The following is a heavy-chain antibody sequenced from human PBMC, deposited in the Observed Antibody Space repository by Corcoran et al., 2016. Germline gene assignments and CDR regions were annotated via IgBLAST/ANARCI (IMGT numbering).Heavy chain of an antibody. CDR1: GFSLSTSGVG. V-gene: IGHV2-5*02. CDR3: AHSPYCGGDCYSGGFDY. CDR2: IYWDDDK. D-gene: IGHD2-21*02. Sequence: QITLKESGPTLVKPTQTLTLTCTFSGFSLSTSGVGVGWIRQPPGKALEWLALIYWDDDKRYSPSLKSRLTITKDTSKNQVVLTMTNMDPVDTATYCCAHSPYCGGDCYSGGFDYWGQGTLVTVSS. J-gene: IGHJ4*02.